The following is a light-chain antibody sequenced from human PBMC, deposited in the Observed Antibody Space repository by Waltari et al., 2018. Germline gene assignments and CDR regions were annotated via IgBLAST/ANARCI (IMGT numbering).Light chain of an antibody. J-gene: IGLJ2*01. CDR1: SIDIGGSRF. Sequence: QSALTQPASVSGSPGPSITISCSGASIDIGGSRFFSWYQQPPDKAPKLMIYEVSKRPSGVSNRFSGTKSDNTASLTISGLQAEDEGDYYCASYTSVSTLVVFGGGTKLTVL. V-gene: IGLV2-14*01. CDR3: ASYTSVSTLVV. CDR2: EVS.